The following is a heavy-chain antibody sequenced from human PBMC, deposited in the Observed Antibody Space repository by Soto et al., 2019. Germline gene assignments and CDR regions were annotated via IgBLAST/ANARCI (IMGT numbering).Heavy chain of an antibody. J-gene: IGHJ4*02. D-gene: IGHD2-21*01. Sequence: ESGPTLVNPTQTLTLTCTFSGLSLSTSGMCVSWIRQPPGKGLEWIGYIYHSGTTSYKPSLRSRVSISLDTSKSQFFLKLTSLTAADTAVYYCARGKIPSGYFDYWGQGILVTVSS. CDR1: GLSLSTSGMC. CDR2: IYHSGTT. CDR3: ARGKIPSGYFDY. V-gene: IGHV4-61*08.